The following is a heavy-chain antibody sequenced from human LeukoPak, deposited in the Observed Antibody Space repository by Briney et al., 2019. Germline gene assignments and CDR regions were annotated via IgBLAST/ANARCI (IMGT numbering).Heavy chain of an antibody. CDR3: ARHSQGALFDY. CDR1: GYRFTSSW. J-gene: IGHJ4*02. CDR2: IQPGDSET. D-gene: IGHD1-26*01. Sequence: GESLKISCKGSGYRFTSSWIGWVRHMPGKGLEWMGIIQPGDSETRYSPSFQGQVTISADKSISTAYLQWSSLKASDTAMYYCARHSQGALFDYWGQGTLVTVSS. V-gene: IGHV5-51*01.